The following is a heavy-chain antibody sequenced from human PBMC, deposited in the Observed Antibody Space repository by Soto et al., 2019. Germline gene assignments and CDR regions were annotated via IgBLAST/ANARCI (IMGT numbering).Heavy chain of an antibody. CDR3: AADGYDSSGYHWIDP. D-gene: IGHD3-22*01. CDR2: IVVGSGNT. V-gene: IGHV1-58*01. J-gene: IGHJ5*02. CDR1: GFTFTSSA. Sequence: GASVKVSCKASGFTFTSSAVQWVRQARGQRLEWIGWIVVGSGNTNYAQKFQERVTITRDMSTSTAYMELSSLRSEDTAVYYCAADGYDSSGYHWIDPWGQGTLVTVSS.